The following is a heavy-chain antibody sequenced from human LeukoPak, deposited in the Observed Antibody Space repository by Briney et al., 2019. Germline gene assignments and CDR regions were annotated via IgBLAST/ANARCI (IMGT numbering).Heavy chain of an antibody. J-gene: IGHJ4*02. Sequence: GGSLRLSCAASGFTFSSYGMHWVRQAPGKGLEWVAFIRYDGSNKYYADSVKGRFTISGDNSKNTLYLQMNSLRAEDTAVYYCAKDERNWNYNLASQTYDWGQGTLVTVSS. D-gene: IGHD1-7*01. CDR1: GFTFSSYG. CDR2: IRYDGSNK. V-gene: IGHV3-30*02. CDR3: AKDERNWNYNLASQTYD.